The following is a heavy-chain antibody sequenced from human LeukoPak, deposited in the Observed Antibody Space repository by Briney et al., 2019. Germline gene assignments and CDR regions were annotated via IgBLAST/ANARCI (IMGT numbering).Heavy chain of an antibody. Sequence: GGSLRLSCAASGFTFSSYSMNWVRQAPGKGLEWVSAISGSGGSTYYADSVKGRFTISRDNSKNTLYLQMNSLRAEDTAVYYCARKMRSGSYYFGMDVWGQGTTVTVSS. CDR2: ISGSGGST. V-gene: IGHV3-23*01. D-gene: IGHD3-10*01. CDR3: ARKMRSGSYYFGMDV. CDR1: GFTFSSYS. J-gene: IGHJ6*02.